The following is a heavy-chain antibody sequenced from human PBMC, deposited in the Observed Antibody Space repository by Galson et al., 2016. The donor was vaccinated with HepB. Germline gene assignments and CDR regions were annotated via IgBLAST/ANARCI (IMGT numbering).Heavy chain of an antibody. CDR3: AKERLVPRIFDT. V-gene: IGHV3-23*01. CDR2: FRISRNT. Sequence: SLRLSCLDSGFVVYNLGLGWARQAPGEGLEWVASFRISRNTYYPDSVQGRFTISRDHSKYTLDLQMNGLRAEDTAVYYCAKERLVPRIFDTWGQGTLLPVSS. J-gene: IGHJ4*02. D-gene: IGHD3-9*01. CDR1: GFVVYNLG.